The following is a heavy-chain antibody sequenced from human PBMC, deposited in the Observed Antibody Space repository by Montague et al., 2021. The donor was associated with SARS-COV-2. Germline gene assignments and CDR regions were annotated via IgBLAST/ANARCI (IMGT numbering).Heavy chain of an antibody. D-gene: IGHD3-3*01. CDR3: ARVGGITIFGVAQQYYYYMDV. Sequence: SETLSLTCTVSGGSISSYYWSWIRQPAGEGLEWIGRIYTSGSTNYNPSLKSRVTMSVDTSKNQFSLKLSSVTAADTAVYYCARVGGITIFGVAQQYYYYMDVWGKGTTVTVSS. V-gene: IGHV4-4*07. J-gene: IGHJ6*03. CDR1: GGSISSYY. CDR2: IYTSGST.